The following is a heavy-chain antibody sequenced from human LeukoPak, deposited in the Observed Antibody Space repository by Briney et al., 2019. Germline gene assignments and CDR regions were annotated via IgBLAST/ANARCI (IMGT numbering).Heavy chain of an antibody. CDR1: GFTFNDYG. J-gene: IGHJ6*02. Sequence: PGGSLRLSCAASGFTFNDYGMSWVRQAPGKGLEWVSRLNWNGASTDYADSVKGRFTISRDNAKNSLYLQMNSLRAEDTALYHCARIKYCDSTCCPTYYSYGLDVWGQGTTVTVSS. V-gene: IGHV3-20*01. CDR3: ARIKYCDSTCCPTYYSYGLDV. D-gene: IGHD2-2*01. CDR2: LNWNGAST.